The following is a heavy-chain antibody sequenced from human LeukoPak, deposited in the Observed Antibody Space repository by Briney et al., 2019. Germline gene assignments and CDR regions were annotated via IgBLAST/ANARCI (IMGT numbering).Heavy chain of an antibody. V-gene: IGHV3-21*06. Sequence: GGSLRLSCAAPGFIFSSNTMNWVRQAPGKGLEWVSSISSSSSFIYYTDSVKGRFIISRDNAKNSLYLQMNSLRAEDTAVYYCARGPPYDCFDSWGQGTLVTVAS. J-gene: IGHJ4*02. CDR1: GFIFSSNT. CDR3: ARGPPYDCFDS. CDR2: ISSSSSFI. D-gene: IGHD4-17*01.